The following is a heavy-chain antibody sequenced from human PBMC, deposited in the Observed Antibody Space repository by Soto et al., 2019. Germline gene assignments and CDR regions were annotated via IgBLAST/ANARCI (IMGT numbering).Heavy chain of an antibody. V-gene: IGHV3-21*01. CDR1: GFTFSSYT. J-gene: IGHJ4*02. D-gene: IGHD7-27*01. CDR3: ARGAGDLPY. CDR2: ISFSSTNI. Sequence: EVQLVESGGGLVKPGGSLRLSCAASGFTFSSYTMNWVRQAPGKGLEWVSSISFSSTNIHYADSVKGRFTISRDNAKNSLYLQMNSLRAEETAVYYCARGAGDLPYWGQGTLVTVSS.